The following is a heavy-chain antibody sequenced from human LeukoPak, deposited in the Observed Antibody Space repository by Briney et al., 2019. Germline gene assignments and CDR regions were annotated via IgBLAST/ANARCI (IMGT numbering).Heavy chain of an antibody. D-gene: IGHD1-1*01. CDR3: AKANWVSNADAVW. J-gene: IGHJ4*02. CDR2: SRGGGET. V-gene: IGHV3-23*01. Sequence: GGSLRLSCAASGFNFSQYAMSWVRQPPARGLEWVSSRGGGETFYADSVKGRFTLSRDDSRNTVYLQLNNLRVEDTAVYYCAKANWVSNADAVWWGQGTLVTVSS. CDR1: GFNFSQYA.